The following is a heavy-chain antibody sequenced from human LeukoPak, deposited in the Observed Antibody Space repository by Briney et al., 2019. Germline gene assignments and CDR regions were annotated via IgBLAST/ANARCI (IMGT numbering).Heavy chain of an antibody. Sequence: PGGSLRLSCAASGFTFSSYGMHWVRQAPGKGLEWVAFIRYDGSNKYYADSVKGRFTISRDNSKNTLYLQMNSLRAEDTAVYYCAKDQYFSRAYYFDYWGQGTLVTVSS. D-gene: IGHD2/OR15-2a*01. V-gene: IGHV3-30*02. CDR3: AKDQYFSRAYYFDY. CDR2: IRYDGSNK. J-gene: IGHJ4*02. CDR1: GFTFSSYG.